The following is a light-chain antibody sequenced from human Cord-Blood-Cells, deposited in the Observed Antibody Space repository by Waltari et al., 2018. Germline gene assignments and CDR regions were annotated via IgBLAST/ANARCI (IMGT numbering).Light chain of an antibody. CDR2: AAS. J-gene: IGKJ1*01. V-gene: IGKV1-39*01. Sequence: DIQMTKFTSALSASVGDRVTITCRASQSIRSYLNWYQQKPGKAPKLLNYAASSLQSGVPSRFSASGSGTDFTLTISSLQPEDFATYYCQQSYSTPRTFGQGTKVEIK. CDR3: QQSYSTPRT. CDR1: QSIRSY.